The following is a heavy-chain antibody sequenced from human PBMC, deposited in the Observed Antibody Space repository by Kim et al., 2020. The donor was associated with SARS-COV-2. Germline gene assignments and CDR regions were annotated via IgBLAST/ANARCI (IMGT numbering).Heavy chain of an antibody. CDR3: TSALQYSSGWRADY. J-gene: IGHJ4*02. CDR1: GFNFGDHP. V-gene: IGHV3-49*04. CDR2: TISKNYADAA. Sequence: GGSLRLSCLGSGFNFGDHPMSWVRQAPGKGLEWVGYTISKNYADAADYAASVKGRFTISRDDSNSIVYLQMHSLKSDDTGVYYCTSALQYSSGWRADYWGQGTLVTVSS. D-gene: IGHD6-19*01.